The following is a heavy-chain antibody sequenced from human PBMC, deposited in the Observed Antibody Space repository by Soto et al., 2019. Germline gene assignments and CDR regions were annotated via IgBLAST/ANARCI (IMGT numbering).Heavy chain of an antibody. CDR2: ISWDGGST. CDR1: GFTFDDYA. V-gene: IGHV3-43D*03. CDR3: AKDMNWGSRRGLFSYYGMDV. J-gene: IGHJ6*02. Sequence: GGSLRLSCAASGFTFDDYAMHWVRQAPGKGLEWVSLISWDGGSTYYADSVKGRFTISRDNSKNSLYLQMNSLRAEDTALYYCAKDMNWGSRRGLFSYYGMDVWGQGTTVTVSS. D-gene: IGHD7-27*01.